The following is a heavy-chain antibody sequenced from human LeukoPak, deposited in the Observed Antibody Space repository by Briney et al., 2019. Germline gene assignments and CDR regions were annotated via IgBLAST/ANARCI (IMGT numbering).Heavy chain of an antibody. D-gene: IGHD3-10*01. J-gene: IGHJ4*02. V-gene: IGHV1-2*02. CDR3: AIRPQYMVRGVIIY. Sequence: GASVKVSCKASGHTFTGYYMHWVRQAPGQGLEWMGWINPNSGGTNYAQKFQGRVTMTRDTSISTAYMELSSLRSEDTAVYYCAIRPQYMVRGVIIYWGQGTLVTVSS. CDR2: INPNSGGT. CDR1: GHTFTGYY.